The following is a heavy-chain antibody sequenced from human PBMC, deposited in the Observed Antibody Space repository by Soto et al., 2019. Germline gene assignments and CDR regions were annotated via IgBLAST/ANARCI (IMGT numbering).Heavy chain of an antibody. CDR2: IYHSGST. CDR3: ARDLGVLGMDV. Sequence: PSETLSLTCAVSGGSITSGNSYSWSWIRQPPGKGLEWIGEIYHSGSTNYNPSLKSRVTISVDKSKNQFSLKLSSVTAADTAVYYCARDLGVLGMDVWGQGTTVTVSS. J-gene: IGHJ6*02. CDR1: GGSITSGNSYS. V-gene: IGHV4-30-2*01. D-gene: IGHD3-10*01.